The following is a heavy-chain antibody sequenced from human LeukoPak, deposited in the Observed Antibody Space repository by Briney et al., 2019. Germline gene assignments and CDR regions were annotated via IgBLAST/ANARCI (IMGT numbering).Heavy chain of an antibody. J-gene: IGHJ4*02. V-gene: IGHV3-7*01. CDR3: ARLGGETTRFDL. Sequence: GGSLRLSCAASGFTFRNYWMSWVRQAPGRGLDWVATIKQDGILKHYAGSVKGRFTISRDNAENSLYLQMDSLRVDDTAVYYCARLGGETTRFDLWGQGALVTVSS. CDR1: GFTFRNYW. D-gene: IGHD1-7*01. CDR2: IKQDGILK.